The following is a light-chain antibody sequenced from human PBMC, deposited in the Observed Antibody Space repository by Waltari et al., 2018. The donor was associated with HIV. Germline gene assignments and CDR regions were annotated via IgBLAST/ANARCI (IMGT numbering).Light chain of an antibody. CDR1: QSVSNN. Sequence: GDRATLSCRASQSVSNNLAWYQQTPGQAPRLLFYGASTRATGIPARFIGSGSGTEFTLTISSLQSEDFAVYYCQQYNNRPPWTFGQGTKVEI. CDR2: GAS. V-gene: IGKV3-15*01. J-gene: IGKJ1*01. CDR3: QQYNNRPPWT.